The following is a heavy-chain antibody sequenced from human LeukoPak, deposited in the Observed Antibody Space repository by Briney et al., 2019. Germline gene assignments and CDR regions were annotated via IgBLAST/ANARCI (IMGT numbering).Heavy chain of an antibody. J-gene: IGHJ4*02. D-gene: IGHD3-10*01. CDR1: GFTFSDYW. V-gene: IGHV3-74*01. CDR2: INTDGSIT. Sequence: GGSLRLSCAASGFTFSDYWTHWVRQAPGKGLVWVSRINTDGSITNYADSVKGRFSISRDNAKNTLYLQMSSLRAEDTAVYYCARDRGPRTGFMVREAYDYWGQGTLVTVSS. CDR3: ARDRGPRTGFMVREAYDY.